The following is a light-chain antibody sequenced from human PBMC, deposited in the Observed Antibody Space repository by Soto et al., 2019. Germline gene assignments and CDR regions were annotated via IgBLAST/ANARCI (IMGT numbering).Light chain of an antibody. J-gene: IGLJ7*01. CDR3: SSYTSSTTLSAV. Sequence: QSVLTKPASVYGSPGQSITISCTGTSSDVGGYNYVSWYQQHPGKAPKLMIYEVSNRPSGVSNRFSGSKSGNTASLTISGLQAEDEADYYCSSYTSSTTLSAVFGGGTQLTVL. CDR1: SSDVGGYNY. V-gene: IGLV2-14*01. CDR2: EVS.